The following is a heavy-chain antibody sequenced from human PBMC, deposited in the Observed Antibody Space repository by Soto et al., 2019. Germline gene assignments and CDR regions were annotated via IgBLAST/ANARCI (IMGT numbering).Heavy chain of an antibody. CDR2: INHSGST. CDR1: GGSFSGYY. D-gene: IGHD2-2*01. J-gene: IGHJ3*02. V-gene: IGHV4-34*01. CDR3: ARGGGSSTRWGAFDI. Sequence: SETLSLTCAVYGGSFSGYYWNWIRQPPGKGLEWIGEINHSGSTNYNPSLKSRVTISVDTSKNQFSLKLSSVTAADTAVYYCARGGGSSTRWGAFDISGQGTMVTVSS.